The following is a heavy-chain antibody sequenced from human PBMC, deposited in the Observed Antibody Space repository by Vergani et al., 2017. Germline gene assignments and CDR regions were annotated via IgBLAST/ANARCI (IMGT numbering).Heavy chain of an antibody. J-gene: IGHJ6*02. CDR3: AREATVFRYYYGMDV. D-gene: IGHD4-17*01. CDR1: GGSISSGGYY. CDR2: IYTSGST. V-gene: IGHV4-61*02. Sequence: QVQLQESGPGLVKPSQTLSLTCTVSGGSISSGGYYWSWIRQPAGKGLEWIGRIYTSGSTNYNPSLKSRVTMSVDTSKNQFSLKLSSVTAADTAVYYCAREATVFRYYYGMDVWGQGTTVTVSS.